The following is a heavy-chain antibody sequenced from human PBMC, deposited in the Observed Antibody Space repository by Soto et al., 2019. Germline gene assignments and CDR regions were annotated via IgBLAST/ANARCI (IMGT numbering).Heavy chain of an antibody. D-gene: IGHD4-17*01. J-gene: IGHJ4*02. Sequence: EVRLVESGGGLVQPGGSLRLSCAASGVTVGNNYMSWVRQAPGKGLEWVSVTNRGGDTRYADYVKGSFNMSRDRNKNTVCLQVDSLRYEATAVYFCASNVPVTALGYWGQGSLVAVSS. V-gene: IGHV3-66*01. CDR1: GVTVGNNY. CDR2: TNRGGDT. CDR3: ASNVPVTALGY.